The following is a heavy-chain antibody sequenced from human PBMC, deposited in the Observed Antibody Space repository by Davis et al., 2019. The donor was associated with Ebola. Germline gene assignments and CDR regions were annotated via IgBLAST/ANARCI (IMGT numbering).Heavy chain of an antibody. D-gene: IGHD1-26*01. CDR1: GGTFSSYA. J-gene: IGHJ6*02. V-gene: IGHV1-69*06. CDR3: ARGGPHPVGATRYYYYYGMDV. CDR2: IIPIFGTA. Sequence: SVKVSCKASGGTFSSYAISWVRQAPGQGLEWMGGIIPIFGTANYAQKFQGRVTITADKSTSTAYMELSSLRSEDTAVYYCARGGPHPVGATRYYYYYGMDVWGQGTTVTVSS.